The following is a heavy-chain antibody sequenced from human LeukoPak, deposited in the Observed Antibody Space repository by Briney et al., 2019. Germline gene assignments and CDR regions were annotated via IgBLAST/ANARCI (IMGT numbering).Heavy chain of an antibody. CDR1: GYTFTSDD. V-gene: IGHV1-8*01. Sequence: ASVKVSCKASGYTFTSDDINWVRQATGQGLEWMGWMNPNSGNTGYAQKFQGRVTMTRNTSISTAYMELSSLRSEDTAVYYCARGCRPYYYGSGSYSDWGQGTLVTVSS. J-gene: IGHJ4*02. CDR2: MNPNSGNT. D-gene: IGHD3-10*01. CDR3: ARGCRPYYYGSGSYSD.